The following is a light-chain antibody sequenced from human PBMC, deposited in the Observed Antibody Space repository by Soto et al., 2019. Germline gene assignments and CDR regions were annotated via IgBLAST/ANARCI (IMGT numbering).Light chain of an antibody. CDR1: QTISTY. J-gene: IGKJ4*01. Sequence: DIQMTQSPSSLSASVGDRVTITCRASQTISTYLNWYQQKPGKAPRLLIYDASSLLSGVPSRFSGSGSGTDFTLTISSLEPGDFALYYCQQHINWPLTFGGGTKV. CDR2: DAS. V-gene: IGKV1-39*01. CDR3: QQHINWPLT.